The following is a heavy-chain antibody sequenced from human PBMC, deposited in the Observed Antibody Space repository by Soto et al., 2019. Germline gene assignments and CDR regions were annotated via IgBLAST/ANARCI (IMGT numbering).Heavy chain of an antibody. D-gene: IGHD3-3*01. Sequence: SETLSLTCTVYGGSISSYYWSWIRQPPGKGLEWIGYIYYSGSTNYNPSLKSRVTISVDTSKNQFSLKLSSVTAADTAVYYCARAGYDFWSGYLPFDYWGQGTLVTVSS. CDR1: GGSISSYY. CDR2: IYYSGST. CDR3: ARAGYDFWSGYLPFDY. V-gene: IGHV4-59*01. J-gene: IGHJ4*02.